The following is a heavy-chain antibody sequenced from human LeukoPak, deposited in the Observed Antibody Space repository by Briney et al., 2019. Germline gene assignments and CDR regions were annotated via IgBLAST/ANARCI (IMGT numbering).Heavy chain of an antibody. V-gene: IGHV3-23*01. Sequence: GGSLRLSCAASGFTFSTYVMTWLRQAPGRGLEWVASILESGARTYYPDSVKGRFTISRDNSKNTLYLQMNSLTAEDTAIYYCARRPVSRTLDYWGQGTLVTVSS. J-gene: IGHJ4*02. CDR1: GFTFSTYV. CDR2: ILESGART. CDR3: ARRPVSRTLDY.